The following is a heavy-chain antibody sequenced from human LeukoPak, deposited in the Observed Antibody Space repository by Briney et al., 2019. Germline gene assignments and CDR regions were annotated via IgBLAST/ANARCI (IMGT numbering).Heavy chain of an antibody. D-gene: IGHD4-17*01. CDR1: GFTVSSNY. Sequence: PGGSLRLSCAASGFTVSSNYMSWVRQAPGKGLEWVSAISGSGSGTYYADSVKGRFTISRDNSKNTLYLQMSSLTAEDTAVYYCAKDLAGTVTTFWDYWGQGTLVTVSS. J-gene: IGHJ4*02. V-gene: IGHV3-23*01. CDR3: AKDLAGTVTTFWDY. CDR2: ISGSGSGT.